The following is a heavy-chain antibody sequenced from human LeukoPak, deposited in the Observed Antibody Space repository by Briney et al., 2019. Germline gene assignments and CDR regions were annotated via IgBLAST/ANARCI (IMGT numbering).Heavy chain of an antibody. CDR2: IYHSGST. D-gene: IGHD6-13*01. CDR1: GGSISSSNW. J-gene: IGHJ4*02. Sequence: TPSETLSLTCAVSGGSISSSNWWSWVRQPPGKGLEWIGEIYHSGSTNYNPSLKSRVTISVDKSKNQFSLKLSSVTAADTAVYYCARMGAGTAAAGYYFDYWGQRTLVTVSS. V-gene: IGHV4-4*02. CDR3: ARMGAGTAAAGYYFDY.